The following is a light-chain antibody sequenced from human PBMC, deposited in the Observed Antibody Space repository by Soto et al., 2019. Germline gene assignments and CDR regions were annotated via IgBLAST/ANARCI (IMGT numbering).Light chain of an antibody. Sequence: EIVLTQSPGTLSLSPGERATLSCRASQSVSSNFLAWYQQKPGQAPRLLIYGASNRATGIPDRFSGSGSGTKFTLPISRMEAEEFAGEYCPQYCSSPRTFGQGTKVEIK. J-gene: IGKJ1*01. CDR3: PQYCSSPRT. CDR2: GAS. V-gene: IGKV3-20*01. CDR1: QSVSSNF.